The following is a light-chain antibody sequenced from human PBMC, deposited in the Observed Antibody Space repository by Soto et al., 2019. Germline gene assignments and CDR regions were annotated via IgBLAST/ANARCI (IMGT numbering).Light chain of an antibody. CDR3: SSYAGSNQGV. CDR2: EVY. V-gene: IGLV2-8*01. Sequence: QSALTQPPSASGSPGQSVTFSCTGTSRDVGGYNYVSWYQQHPGKAPKLLIYEVYKRPSGVPDRFSGSKSGNTASLTVSGLQAEVEADYYCSSYAGSNQGVCGGGTPLTVL. CDR1: SRDVGGYNY. J-gene: IGLJ3*02.